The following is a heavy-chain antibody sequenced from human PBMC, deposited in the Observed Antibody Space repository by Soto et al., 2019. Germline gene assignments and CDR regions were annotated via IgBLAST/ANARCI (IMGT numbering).Heavy chain of an antibody. CDR2: IYFDGTT. Sequence: SETLSLTCTVSGASIASGGYYWSWIRQRPGQGLEWIGHIYFDGTTYYNPSLKSRVIISADTSRKHFSLSLSFVTAADTAVYYCASRTTVTTFDYWGQGTLVTVSS. D-gene: IGHD4-17*01. CDR3: ASRTTVTTFDY. V-gene: IGHV4-31*03. J-gene: IGHJ4*02. CDR1: GASIASGGYY.